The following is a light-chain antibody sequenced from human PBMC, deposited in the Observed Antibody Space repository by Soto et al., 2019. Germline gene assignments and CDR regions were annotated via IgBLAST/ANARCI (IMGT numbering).Light chain of an antibody. J-gene: IGKJ3*01. V-gene: IGKV3-20*01. CDR3: QQYGSSLLFT. Sequence: EIVWTQSPGTLSLSPGERATLSCRASQSVSSSYLAWYQQKPGQAPRLLIYGASSRATGIPDRFSGSGSGTDLTLTISRVEPEDFAVYYCQQYGSSLLFTFGPGTKVDIK. CDR2: GAS. CDR1: QSVSSSY.